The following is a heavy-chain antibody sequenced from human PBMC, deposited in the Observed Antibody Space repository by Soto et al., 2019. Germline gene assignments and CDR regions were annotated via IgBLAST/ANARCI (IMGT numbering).Heavy chain of an antibody. CDR3: ARSPTNVRYFYYRDV. Sequence: QLQLVQSGAEVKKPGASVKVSCKASGYTFTNYDLNWVRQAPGQGLEWMGWISPYNGNRNYSQKLQDRVTMTTDTFTSTAYVELRSLSSDDTATYYCARSPTNVRYFYYRDVWGTGTTVTVTS. CDR1: GYTFTNYD. D-gene: IGHD2-8*01. J-gene: IGHJ6*03. V-gene: IGHV1-18*01. CDR2: ISPYNGNR.